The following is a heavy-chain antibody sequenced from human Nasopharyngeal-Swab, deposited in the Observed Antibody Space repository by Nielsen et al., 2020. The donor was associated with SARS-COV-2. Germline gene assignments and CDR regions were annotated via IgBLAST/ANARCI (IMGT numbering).Heavy chain of an antibody. V-gene: IGHV3-30-3*01. CDR2: ISYDGSNK. D-gene: IGHD3-22*01. Sequence: WIRQPPGKRLEWVAVISYDGSNKYYADSVKGRFTISRDNSKNTLYLQMNSLRAEDTAVYYCARTDSSGYYPVTYYYYGMDVWGQGTTVTVSS. J-gene: IGHJ6*02. CDR3: ARTDSSGYYPVTYYYYGMDV.